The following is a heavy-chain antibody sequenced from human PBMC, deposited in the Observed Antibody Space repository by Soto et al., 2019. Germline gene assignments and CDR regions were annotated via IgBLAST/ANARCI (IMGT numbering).Heavy chain of an antibody. CDR2: INPNSGGT. D-gene: IGHD3-22*01. CDR1: GYTFTVYY. V-gene: IGHV1-2*04. Sequence: GASVKVSCKASGYTFTVYYMHWVRQAPGQGLEWMGWINPNSGGTNYAQKFQGWVTMTRDTSISTAYMELSRLRSDDTAVYYCARTPPDGITTPFDYWGQGTLVTVSS. CDR3: ARTPPDGITTPFDY. J-gene: IGHJ4*02.